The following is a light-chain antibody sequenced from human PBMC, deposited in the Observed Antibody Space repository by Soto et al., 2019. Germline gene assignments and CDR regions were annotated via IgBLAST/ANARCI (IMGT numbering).Light chain of an antibody. CDR2: KAS. J-gene: IGKJ4*01. Sequence: DIQMTQSPSTLSASVGDRVTITCRASQSVSRWLAWYQQKPGKAPKLLIYKASTLESGVPSRFSGSGSGTDFTLTISRLEPEDFAVYYCQQYDTSLTFGGGTKVEIK. V-gene: IGKV1-5*03. CDR1: QSVSRW. CDR3: QQYDTSLT.